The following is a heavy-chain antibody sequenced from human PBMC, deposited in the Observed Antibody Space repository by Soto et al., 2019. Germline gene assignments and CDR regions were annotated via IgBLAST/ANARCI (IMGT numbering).Heavy chain of an antibody. CDR2: IIPIFDAT. V-gene: IGHV1-69*01. J-gene: IGHJ4*02. Sequence: QVQMVQSGAEVKKPGSSARVSCKVSGGTFSRHSISWVRQAPGQGLEWMGGIIPIFDATQYAQKFQGGLTITADESTTTFHMDLSGLRPEDTAIYYCARDLTSVRGSWGQGTLVTVS. D-gene: IGHD3-10*01. CDR3: ARDLTSVRGS. CDR1: GGTFSRHS.